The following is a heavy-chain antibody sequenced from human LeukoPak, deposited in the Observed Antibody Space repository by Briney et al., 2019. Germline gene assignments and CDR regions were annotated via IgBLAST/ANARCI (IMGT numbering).Heavy chain of an antibody. CDR3: ARAADGCSDASCYGY. D-gene: IGHD2-2*01. V-gene: IGHV4-61*02. J-gene: IGHJ4*02. CDR1: GGSISSGIYY. CDR2: ISTSGGT. Sequence: RTSETLSLTCSVAGGSISSGIYYWSWIRQPAGKGLEWIGRISTSGGTNYNPSLKSRVTISIDTSKSQFSLKLNSVTAADPAVYYCARAADGCSDASCYGYWGQGTLVTVSS.